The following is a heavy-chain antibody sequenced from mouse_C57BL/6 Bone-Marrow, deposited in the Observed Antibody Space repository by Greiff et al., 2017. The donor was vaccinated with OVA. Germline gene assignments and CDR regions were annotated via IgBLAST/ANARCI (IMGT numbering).Heavy chain of an antibody. CDR2: INPGSGGT. Sequence: VQLQQSGAELVRPGTSVKVSCKASGYAFTNYLIEWVKQRPGQGLEWIGVINPGSGGTNYNEKFKGKATLTADKSSSTAYMQLSSLTSEDSAVYFCARSLYGNAFDYWGQGTTLTVSS. V-gene: IGHV1-54*01. D-gene: IGHD2-1*01. CDR1: GYAFTNYL. CDR3: ARSLYGNAFDY. J-gene: IGHJ2*01.